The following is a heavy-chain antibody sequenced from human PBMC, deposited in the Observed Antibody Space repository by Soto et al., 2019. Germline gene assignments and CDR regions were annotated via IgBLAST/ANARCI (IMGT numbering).Heavy chain of an antibody. CDR2: IYPGDSDT. D-gene: IGHD3-9*01. V-gene: IGHV5-51*01. J-gene: IGHJ3*02. CDR3: ARPLRDYDILTVYYSVAFDI. CDR1: GYSFTSYW. Sequence: PGESLKISCKGSGYSFTSYWIGWVRQMPGKGLEWMGIIYPGDSDTRYSPSFQGQVTISADKSISTAYLQWSSLKASDTAMYYCARPLRDYDILTVYYSVAFDIWGQGTMVTVSS.